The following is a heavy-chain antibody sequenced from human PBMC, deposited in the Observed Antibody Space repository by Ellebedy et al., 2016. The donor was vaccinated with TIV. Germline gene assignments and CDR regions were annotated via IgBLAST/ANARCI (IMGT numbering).Heavy chain of an antibody. D-gene: IGHD2/OR15-2a*01. V-gene: IGHV4-59*01. J-gene: IGHJ6*03. CDR3: ARVGTELVTVEEYYYYMDV. Sequence: SETLSLTCVVSDGSIRPYYWTWIRQSPGRGLEWIGYAYYSGSTDYNPSLESRVTISVDSSKNQISLRLTSVTAADTAVYYCARVGTELVTVEEYYYYMDVWGKGTTVTVS. CDR1: DGSIRPYY. CDR2: AYYSGST.